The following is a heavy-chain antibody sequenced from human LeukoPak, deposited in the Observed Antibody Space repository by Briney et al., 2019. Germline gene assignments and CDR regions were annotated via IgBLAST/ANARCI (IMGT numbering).Heavy chain of an antibody. D-gene: IGHD3-3*01. V-gene: IGHV4-39*01. CDR2: IYYSGST. CDR1: GGSISSSSYY. Sequence: SETLSLTCTVSGGSISSSSYYWGWIRQPPGKGLGWIGSIYYSGSTYYNPSLKSRVTISVDTSKTQFSLKLSSVTAADTAVYYCASLYFWSGYYAFDYWGQGTLVTVSS. J-gene: IGHJ4*02. CDR3: ASLYFWSGYYAFDY.